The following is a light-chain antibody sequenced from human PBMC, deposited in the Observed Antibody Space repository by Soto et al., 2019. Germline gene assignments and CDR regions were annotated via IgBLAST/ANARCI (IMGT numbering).Light chain of an antibody. CDR3: QVWDSSTDHVV. Sequence: SYELTQPPSVSVAPGQTARFTCGGNNIGTKGVHWYQQKSGQAPVLVVYDDADRPSGIPERFSGSNSGNTATLTISRVEAGDEADYYCQVWDSSTDHVVFGGGTKVTVL. CDR2: DDA. CDR1: NIGTKG. J-gene: IGLJ2*01. V-gene: IGLV3-21*02.